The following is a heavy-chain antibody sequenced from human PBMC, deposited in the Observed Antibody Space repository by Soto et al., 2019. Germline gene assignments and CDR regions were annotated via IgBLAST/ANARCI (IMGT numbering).Heavy chain of an antibody. CDR1: GFTFSSYA. D-gene: IGHD3-16*01. CDR2: ISYDGSDK. CDR3: AKTAGYDYVWGSSGLDP. Sequence: PGGSLRLSCAASGFTFSSYAMHWVRRAPGKGLEWVAVISYDGSDKYYGDSVKGRFTISRDDSKNTLYLQMNSLRVEDTAIYYCAKTAGYDYVWGSSGLDPWGQGTLVTVSS. J-gene: IGHJ5*02. V-gene: IGHV3-30*18.